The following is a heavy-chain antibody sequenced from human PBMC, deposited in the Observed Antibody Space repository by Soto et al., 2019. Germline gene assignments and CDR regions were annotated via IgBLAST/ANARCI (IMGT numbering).Heavy chain of an antibody. D-gene: IGHD3-22*01. CDR1: GGSITSYY. V-gene: IGHV4-59*01. CDR2: FYYSGST. CDR3: ARDAWRDTYYYDSSGLDY. J-gene: IGHJ4*02. Sequence: SETLSLTCTVSGGSITSYYWNWIRQPPGKGLEWIGYFYYSGSTNYNPSLKSRVTISVDTSKNQFSLKLSSVTAADTAVYYCARDAWRDTYYYDSSGLDYWGQGTLVTVSS.